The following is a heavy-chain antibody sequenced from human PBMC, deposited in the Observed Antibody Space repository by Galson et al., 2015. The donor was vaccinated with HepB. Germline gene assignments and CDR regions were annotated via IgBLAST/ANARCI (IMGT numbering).Heavy chain of an antibody. J-gene: IGHJ4*02. CDR1: GFSLSTSGMC. CDR3: ARIVYYYDSSGYYTVFDY. D-gene: IGHD3-22*01. CDR2: IDWDDDK. V-gene: IGHV2-70*01. Sequence: ALVKPTQTLTLTCTFSGFSLSTSGMCVSWIRQPPGKALEWLALIDWDDDKYYSTSLKTRLTISKDTSKNQVVLTMTNMDPVDTATYYCARIVYYYDSSGYYTVFDYWGQGTLVTVSS.